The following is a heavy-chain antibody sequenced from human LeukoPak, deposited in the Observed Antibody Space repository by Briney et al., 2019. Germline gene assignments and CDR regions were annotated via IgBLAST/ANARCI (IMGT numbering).Heavy chain of an antibody. V-gene: IGHV3-53*01. J-gene: IGHJ4*02. CDR2: IYSVGST. CDR3: ARAPTIAAAADY. CDR1: GFTVSSNY. D-gene: IGHD6-13*01. Sequence: GGSLRLSCAASGFTVSSNYMSWVRQAPGKGLEWVSVIYSVGSTYYADSVKGRFTISRDNSKNTLYLQMNSLRAEDTAVYYCARAPTIAAAADYWGLGTLVTVSS.